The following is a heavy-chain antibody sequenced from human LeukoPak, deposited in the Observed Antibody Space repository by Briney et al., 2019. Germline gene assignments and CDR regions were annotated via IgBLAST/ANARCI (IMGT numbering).Heavy chain of an antibody. Sequence: AGGSLRLSCAASGFTFSSYAMHWVRQAPGKGLEWVAVIWYDGSNKYYADSVKGRFTISRDNAKNSLYLQMNSPRVEDTAVYYCAKEMTGGWPFDYWGQGILVTVSS. V-gene: IGHV3-33*03. J-gene: IGHJ4*02. CDR1: GFTFSSYA. CDR2: IWYDGSNK. CDR3: AKEMTGGWPFDY. D-gene: IGHD6-19*01.